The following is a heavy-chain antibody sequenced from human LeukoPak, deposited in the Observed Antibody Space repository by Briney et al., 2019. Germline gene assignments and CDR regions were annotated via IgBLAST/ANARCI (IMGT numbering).Heavy chain of an antibody. D-gene: IGHD2-21*02. CDR2: IYSADST. CDR3: ARSYCDVIICYFDAFDL. V-gene: IGHV3-53*01. Sequence: GGSLRLSCAASGFTVSSNYMSWVRQAPGKGLEWVSVIYSADSTSYTDSVKGRFTISRDNSKSTLYLQMNNLRADDTAVYFCARSYCDVIICYFDAFDLWGQGTMVTVAS. J-gene: IGHJ3*01. CDR1: GFTVSSNY.